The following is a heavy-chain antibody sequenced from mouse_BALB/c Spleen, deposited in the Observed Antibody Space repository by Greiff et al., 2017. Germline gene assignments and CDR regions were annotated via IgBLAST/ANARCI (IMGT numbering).Heavy chain of an antibody. J-gene: IGHJ1*01. CDR3: ARGYYGSTWYFDV. CDR1: GFTFSSFG. D-gene: IGHD1-1*01. CDR2: ISSGSSTI. Sequence: EVKLMESGGGLVQPGWSRKLSCAASGFTFSSFGMHWVRQAPEKGLEWVAYISSGSSTIYYADTVKGRFTISRDNPKNTLFLQMTSLRSEDTAMYYCARGYYGSTWYFDVWGAGTTVTVSS. V-gene: IGHV5-17*02.